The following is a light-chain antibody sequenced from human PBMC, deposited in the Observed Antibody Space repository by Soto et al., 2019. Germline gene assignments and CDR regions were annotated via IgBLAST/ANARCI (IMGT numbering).Light chain of an antibody. CDR1: QGVSSN. J-gene: IGKJ1*01. V-gene: IGKV3-15*01. CDR3: QQYNNWPPWT. Sequence: ETVMTQSPAFLSLSPGERATLSCRASQGVSSNLAWYQQKPGQAPRLLIYGASTRATGIPARFSGSGSGTELTLTISSLQSEDFAVYYCQQYNNWPPWTFGQGTKVEIK. CDR2: GAS.